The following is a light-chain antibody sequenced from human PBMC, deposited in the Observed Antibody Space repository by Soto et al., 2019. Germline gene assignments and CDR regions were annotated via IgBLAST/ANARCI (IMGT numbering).Light chain of an antibody. J-gene: IGLJ2*01. CDR3: SSYTRSSALVL. CDR1: SSDVGGYNY. CDR2: EVS. V-gene: IGLV2-14*01. Sequence: QSALTQPASVSGSPGQSITISCTGTSSDVGGYNYVSWYQQHPGKAPKLMIYEVSNRPSGVSSRFSGSKSRNTASLTISGLQAADEADYYCSSYTRSSALVLFGGGTKLTVL.